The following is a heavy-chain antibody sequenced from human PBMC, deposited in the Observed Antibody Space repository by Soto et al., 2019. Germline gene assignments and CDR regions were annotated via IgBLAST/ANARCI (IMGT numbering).Heavy chain of an antibody. CDR1: GYSISSGYY. CDR2: IYHGRST. V-gene: IGHV4-38-2*01. CDR3: ARVGPWVPYYYDSSPYNFENWFDP. Sequence: PSETLSLTCAVSGYSISSGYYWGWLRQPPGKGLEWIGSIYHGRSTYYNPSLNSRVTLSIDMTNNHVSLILNSVTAADTAVYYCARVGPWVPYYYDSSPYNFENWFDPWGQGTLATVSS. D-gene: IGHD3-22*01. J-gene: IGHJ5*02.